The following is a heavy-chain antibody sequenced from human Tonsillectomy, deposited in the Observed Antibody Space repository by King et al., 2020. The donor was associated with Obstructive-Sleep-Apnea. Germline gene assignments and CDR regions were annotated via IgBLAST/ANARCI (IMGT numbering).Heavy chain of an antibody. V-gene: IGHV3-23*04. CDR2: ISGSGGST. D-gene: IGHD3-10*01. CDR1: GFTFDIYA. J-gene: IGHJ1*01. Sequence: VQLVESGGGLVQPGGSLRLSCAASGFTFDIYAMIWVRQAPGKGLEWVSAISGSGGSTYYADSVKGRFTISRDNSKNTLYLQMNSLRAEDTAVYYCAKDGSGTYYNPFDAWGQGTLVTVSS. CDR3: AKDGSGTYYNPFDA.